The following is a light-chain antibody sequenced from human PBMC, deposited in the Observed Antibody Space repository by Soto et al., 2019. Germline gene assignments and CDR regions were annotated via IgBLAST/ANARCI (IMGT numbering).Light chain of an antibody. CDR2: DAS. J-gene: IGKJ2*01. CDR1: QSVSSY. Sequence: EIVLTHSPATLSLSPGERATLSCRASQSVSSYLAWYQQKPVQAPSLLIYDASNRATGIPARFSGSGSGTDLTLPISSLEPEDFAVYYCQQRSNWPPYTLGQGTKLEIK. V-gene: IGKV3-11*01. CDR3: QQRSNWPPYT.